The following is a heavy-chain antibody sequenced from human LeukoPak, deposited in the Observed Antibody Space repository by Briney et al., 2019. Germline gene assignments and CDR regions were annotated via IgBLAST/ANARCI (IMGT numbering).Heavy chain of an antibody. D-gene: IGHD1-1*01. Sequence: ASVEVSCKASGYTFTKDGISWVRQAPGQGLEWMGWISPYNGNTNYAQKLQGRVTMTTDTSTSTAYMELRSLRSDDTAVYYCARGGNSWYFDYWGQGTLVTVSS. J-gene: IGHJ4*02. CDR1: GYTFTKDG. V-gene: IGHV1-18*01. CDR3: ARGGNSWYFDY. CDR2: ISPYNGNT.